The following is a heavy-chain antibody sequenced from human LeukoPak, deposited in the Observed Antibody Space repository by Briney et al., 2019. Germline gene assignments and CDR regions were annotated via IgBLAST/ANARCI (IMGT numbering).Heavy chain of an antibody. CDR2: ISSSTNGDAT. V-gene: IGHV3-64*04. D-gene: IGHD5-18*01. CDR3: ARSTWIQLWPFDY. CDR1: GFTFASYA. J-gene: IGHJ4*02. Sequence: GGSLRLSCSASGFTFASYASHRVRQAPGKGLEYVSAISSSTNGDATYYADSVKGRFTISRDNSKNTLYLQMNSLRAEDTAVYYCARSTWIQLWPFDYWGQGTLVTVSS.